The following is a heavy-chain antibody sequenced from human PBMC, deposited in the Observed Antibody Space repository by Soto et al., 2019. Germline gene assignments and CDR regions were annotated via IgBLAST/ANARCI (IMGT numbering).Heavy chain of an antibody. V-gene: IGHV3-33*01. J-gene: IGHJ6*02. CDR3: ARDPTIGGYGEWGMDV. CDR1: GFTFSSYG. CDR2: IWYDGSNK. D-gene: IGHD3-10*01. Sequence: GGSLRLSCAASGFTFSSYGMHWVRQAPGKGLEWVAVIWYDGSNKYYADSVKGRFTISRDNSKNTLYLQMNSLRAEDTAVYYCARDPTIGGYGEWGMDVWGQGTTVTVSS.